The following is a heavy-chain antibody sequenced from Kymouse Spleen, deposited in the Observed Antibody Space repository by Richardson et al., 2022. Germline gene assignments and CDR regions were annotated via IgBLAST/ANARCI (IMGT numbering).Heavy chain of an antibody. J-gene: IGHJ3*02. CDR3: PRYNWNYDAFDI. CDR2: IKSKTDGGTT. Sequence: EVQLVESGGGLVKPGGSLRLSCAASGFTFSNAWMSWVRQAPGKGLEWVGRIKSKTDGGTTDYAAPVKGRFTISRDDSKNTLYLQMNSLKTEDTAVYYCPRYNWNYDAFDIWGQGTMVTVSS. V-gene: IGHV3-15*01. CDR1: GFTFSNAW. D-gene: IGHD1-7*01.